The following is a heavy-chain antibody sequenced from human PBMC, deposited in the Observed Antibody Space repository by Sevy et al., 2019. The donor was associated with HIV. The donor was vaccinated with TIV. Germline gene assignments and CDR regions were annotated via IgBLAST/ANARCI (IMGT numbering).Heavy chain of an antibody. CDR1: GFPFSSYA. J-gene: IGHJ3*02. CDR3: ANNPYDNNAFDI. V-gene: IGHV3-30*02. CDR2: IQSDGGNQ. D-gene: IGHD3-22*01. Sequence: GGSLRLSCTASGFPFSSYAIHWIRQAPGKGLEWVAYIQSDGGNQSSGDSVKGRFTISRDNSKNTVYLQMNSLRVEDMAVYYCANNPYDNNAFDIWGQGTMVTVSS.